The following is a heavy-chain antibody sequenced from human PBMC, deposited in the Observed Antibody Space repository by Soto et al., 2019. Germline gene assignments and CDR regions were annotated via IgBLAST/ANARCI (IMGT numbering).Heavy chain of an antibody. CDR2: INNSGRT. Sequence: QVLLQDSGPRLVKPSETLSLSCTVSGGSISGYYWSWIRQPPGKRLESIGYINNSGRTNYNPSLNSRVTLSVDTSKKQFSLNLVSVTAADTAVSYCARYFDWPSGFDISGQGTMVTVSS. V-gene: IGHV4-59*01. CDR3: ARYFDWPSGFDI. D-gene: IGHD3-9*01. CDR1: GGSISGYY. J-gene: IGHJ3*02.